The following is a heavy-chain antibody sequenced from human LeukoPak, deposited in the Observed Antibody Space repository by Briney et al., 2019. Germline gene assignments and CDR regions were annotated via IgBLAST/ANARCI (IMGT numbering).Heavy chain of an antibody. CDR1: GGSISSSNW. Sequence: SETLSLTCAVSGGSISSSNWWSWVRQPPGKGLEWIGEIYHSGSTNYNPSLKSRVTISVDKSKNQFSLKLSSVTGADRAVYYCAITPEYSRPFDIWGQGTMVTVSS. V-gene: IGHV4-4*02. CDR2: IYHSGST. D-gene: IGHD5-18*01. J-gene: IGHJ3*02. CDR3: AITPEYSRPFDI.